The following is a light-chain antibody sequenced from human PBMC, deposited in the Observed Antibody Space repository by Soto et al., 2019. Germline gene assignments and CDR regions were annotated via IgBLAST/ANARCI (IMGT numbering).Light chain of an antibody. V-gene: IGLV1-51*01. J-gene: IGLJ1*01. Sequence: VLTQPPSVSAAPGQKVTISCSGSSSNIGNNYVSWYQQLPGTAPKLLIYDNNKRPSGIPDRFSGSKSGTSATLGITGLQTGDEADYYCGTWDSGLSRHYVFGTGTKVTVL. CDR3: GTWDSGLSRHYV. CDR1: SSNIGNNY. CDR2: DNN.